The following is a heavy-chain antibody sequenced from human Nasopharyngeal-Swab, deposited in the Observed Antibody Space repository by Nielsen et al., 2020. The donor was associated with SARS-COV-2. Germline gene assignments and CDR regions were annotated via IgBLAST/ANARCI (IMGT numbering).Heavy chain of an antibody. V-gene: IGHV3-48*04. D-gene: IGHD2-2*01. Sequence: GESLKISCATSGFTFSPYTMTWVRQAPGKGPQWISYITSGNSVQYADSVRGRFTISRDNAKNSLYLQMNSLTAEDTAVYYCARDHCSSTSCYLPGHYFDYWGQGTLVTVSS. J-gene: IGHJ4*02. CDR3: ARDHCSSTSCYLPGHYFDY. CDR2: ITSGNSV. CDR1: GFTFSPYT.